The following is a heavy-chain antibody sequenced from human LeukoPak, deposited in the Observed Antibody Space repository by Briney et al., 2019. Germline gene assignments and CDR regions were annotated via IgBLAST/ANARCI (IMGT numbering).Heavy chain of an antibody. J-gene: IGHJ4*02. V-gene: IGHV3-66*01. Sequence: GGSLRLSCAASGFTVSSNYMSWVRQAPGRGLEWVSVIYSGGSTYYAVPVKGRFTIFRDNSKNTLYLQMNSLRAEDTAVYYCARDAYSSGWYFDYWGQGTLVTVSS. CDR1: GFTVSSNY. CDR3: ARDAYSSGWYFDY. D-gene: IGHD6-19*01. CDR2: IYSGGST.